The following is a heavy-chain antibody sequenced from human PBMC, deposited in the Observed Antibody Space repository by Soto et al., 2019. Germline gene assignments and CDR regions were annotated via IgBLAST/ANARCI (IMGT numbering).Heavy chain of an antibody. CDR1: GFPFGNFW. V-gene: IGHV3-7*01. CDR2: IKQDGGET. Sequence: GGSLRLSCAASGFPFGNFWMLWVRQAPGKGLEWVANIKQDGGETNYVDSVKGRFTISRDNARSSLYLQMNDLRAEDTAMYYCAKYSFSHFDYWVQGVLVTVSS. CDR3: AKYSFSHFDY. J-gene: IGHJ4*02. D-gene: IGHD5-12*01.